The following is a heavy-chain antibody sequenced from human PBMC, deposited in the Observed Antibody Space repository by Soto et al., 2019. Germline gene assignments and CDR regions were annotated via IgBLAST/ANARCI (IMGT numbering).Heavy chain of an antibody. J-gene: IGHJ4*02. CDR1: GFTFSSYA. Sequence: GGSLRLSCAASGFTFSSYAMSWVRQAPGKGLERVSAISGSGGSTYYADSVKGRFTISRDNSKNTLYLQMNSLRAEDTAVYYCAMLRITMIVVVISGNYWGQGTLVTVSS. D-gene: IGHD3-22*01. V-gene: IGHV3-23*01. CDR2: ISGSGGST. CDR3: AMLRITMIVVVISGNY.